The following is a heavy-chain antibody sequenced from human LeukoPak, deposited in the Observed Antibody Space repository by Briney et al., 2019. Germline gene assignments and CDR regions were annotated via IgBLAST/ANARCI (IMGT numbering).Heavy chain of an antibody. CDR1: GGSISSYY. CDR3: ARRGFWSGYYPGYYFDY. J-gene: IGHJ4*02. D-gene: IGHD3-3*01. CDR2: IYYSGST. Sequence: SETPSLTCTVSGGSISSYYWSWIRQPPGKGLEWIGYIYYSGSTNYNPSLKSRVTISVDTSKNQFSLKLSSVTAADTAVYYCARRGFWSGYYPGYYFDYWGQGTLVTVSS. V-gene: IGHV4-59*08.